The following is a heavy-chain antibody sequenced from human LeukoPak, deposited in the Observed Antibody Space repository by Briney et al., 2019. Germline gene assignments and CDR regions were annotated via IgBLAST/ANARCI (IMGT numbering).Heavy chain of an antibody. CDR1: GFTFSSYG. Sequence: GGSLRLSCAASGFTFSSYGMHWVRQAPGKGLEWVAFIRYDGSNKYYADSVKGRFTVSRDNSKNTLYLQMNSLRAEDTAVYYCARGNYYDSSGSCDYWGQRTLVTVSS. V-gene: IGHV3-30*02. CDR3: ARGNYYDSSGSCDY. D-gene: IGHD3-22*01. J-gene: IGHJ4*02. CDR2: IRYDGSNK.